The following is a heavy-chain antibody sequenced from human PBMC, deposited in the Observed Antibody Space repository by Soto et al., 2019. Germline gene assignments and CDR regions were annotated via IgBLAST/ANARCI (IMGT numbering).Heavy chain of an antibody. CDR2: ISYSGST. D-gene: IGHD3-10*01. V-gene: IGHV4-59*01. Sequence: PSKTLSLTCSVSGASITTYYWSWIRQPPGKGLEWIGSISYSGSTKYNPSLESRVMISLDTSKNQFSLRLTSVTAADTALYYCARGWDSSGLFDPWGQGALVTVSS. J-gene: IGHJ5*02. CDR3: ARGWDSSGLFDP. CDR1: GASITTYY.